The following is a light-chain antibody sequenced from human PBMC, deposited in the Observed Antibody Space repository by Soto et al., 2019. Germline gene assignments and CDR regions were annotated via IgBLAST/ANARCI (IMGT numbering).Light chain of an antibody. CDR1: QSVSSSY. V-gene: IGKV3-20*01. CDR2: GAS. CDR3: QQYGSSPLT. J-gene: IGKJ4*01. Sequence: EVVMTPSPGTLSLSPGERATLSCRASQSVSSSYLAWYQPKPGQAPRLLIYGASSRATGIPDRFSGSGSGTDFTLTISRLEPEDFAVYYCQQYGSSPLTFGGGTKVDI.